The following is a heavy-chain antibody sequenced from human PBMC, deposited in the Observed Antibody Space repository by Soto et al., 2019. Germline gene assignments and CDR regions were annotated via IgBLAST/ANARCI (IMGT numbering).Heavy chain of an antibody. CDR2: IDPSDSYT. J-gene: IGHJ3*02. Sequence: GESLKISCKGSGYSFTSYWISWVRQMPGKGLEWMGRIDPSDSYTNYSPSFQGHVTISADKSISTAYLQWSSLKASDTAMYYCATIAVAGLDAFDIWGQGTMVTVSS. CDR3: ATIAVAGLDAFDI. D-gene: IGHD6-19*01. CDR1: GYSFTSYW. V-gene: IGHV5-10-1*01.